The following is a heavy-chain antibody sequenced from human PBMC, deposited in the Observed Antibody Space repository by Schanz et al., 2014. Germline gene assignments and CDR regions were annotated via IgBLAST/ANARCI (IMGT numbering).Heavy chain of an antibody. CDR2: ISGTGGDDT. D-gene: IGHD3-3*01. CDR1: GFSFGTYA. J-gene: IGHJ4*02. Sequence: EVHLLESGGGLVQPGGSLRLSCAASGFSFGTYAMSWVRQAPGKGLLWVSSISGTGGDDTYYADSVKGRFTISRDNSKNTLFLQMDSLRAEDTAVYYCARDSFFACDYWGQGTLVTVSS. V-gene: IGHV3-23*01. CDR3: ARDSFFACDY.